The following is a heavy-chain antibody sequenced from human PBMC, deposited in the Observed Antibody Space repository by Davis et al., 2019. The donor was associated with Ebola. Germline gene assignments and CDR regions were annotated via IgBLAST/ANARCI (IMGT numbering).Heavy chain of an antibody. CDR1: GGSVSSGSYY. CDR2: IYYSGST. CDR3: ARGTNTVDLSRPYYFDY. D-gene: IGHD4-11*01. V-gene: IGHV4-61*01. Sequence: PGGSLRLSCTVSGGSVSSGSYYWSWIRQPPGKGLEWIGYIYYSGSTNYNPSLKSRVTISVDTSKNQFSLKLSSVTAADTAVYYCARGTNTVDLSRPYYFDYWGQGTLVTVSS. J-gene: IGHJ4*02.